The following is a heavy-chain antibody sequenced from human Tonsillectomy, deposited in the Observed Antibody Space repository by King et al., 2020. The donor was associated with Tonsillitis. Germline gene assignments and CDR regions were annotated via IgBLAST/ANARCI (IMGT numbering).Heavy chain of an antibody. CDR3: ARQGDHYFGSGRFTD. Sequence: QLVQSGAEVKKPGESLKISCQGSGYIFTSYWIGWVRQMPGKGLEWKGIIHPGDSDTRYSPSFQGQVAISADRSIGTAYLQWSSLKASDTAIYYCARQGDHYFGSGRFTDWGQGTLVTVSS. D-gene: IGHD3-10*01. CDR2: IHPGDSDT. CDR1: GYIFTSYW. V-gene: IGHV5-51*01. J-gene: IGHJ4*02.